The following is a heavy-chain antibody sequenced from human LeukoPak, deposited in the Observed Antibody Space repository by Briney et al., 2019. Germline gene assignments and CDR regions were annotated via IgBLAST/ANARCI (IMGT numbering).Heavy chain of an antibody. Sequence: GGSLRVSCVTSGFTFSSYSWNTVRQAPGEGLEWVSVISDSSSDSRSDIYYADSVQGRFTISRDNAKNSLFLQMNSLRAEDTALYYCARSLMSACAIRAFHIEAQGTVVTVSS. CDR3: ARSLMSACAIRAFHI. CDR1: GFTFSSYS. CDR2: ISDSSSDSRSDI. J-gene: IGHJ3*02. D-gene: IGHD2-21*01. V-gene: IGHV3-21*01.